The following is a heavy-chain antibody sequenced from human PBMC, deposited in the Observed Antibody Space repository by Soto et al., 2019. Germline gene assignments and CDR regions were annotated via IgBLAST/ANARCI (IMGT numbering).Heavy chain of an antibody. Sequence: SVKVSCKASGGTFSSYAISWVRQAPGQGLEWMGGIIPIFGTANYAQKFQGRVTITADESTSTAYMELSSLRSEDTAVYYCARGLEDTAMAPGCYWGQGTLVTVLL. V-gene: IGHV1-69*13. D-gene: IGHD5-18*01. CDR1: GGTFSSYA. J-gene: IGHJ4*02. CDR3: ARGLEDTAMAPGCY. CDR2: IIPIFGTA.